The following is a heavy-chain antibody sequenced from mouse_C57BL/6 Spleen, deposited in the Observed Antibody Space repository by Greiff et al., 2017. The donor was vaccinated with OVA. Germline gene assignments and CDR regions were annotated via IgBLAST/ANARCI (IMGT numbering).Heavy chain of an antibody. CDR1: GFTFSSYG. CDR3: ARDHDYADY. Sequence: EVQGVESGGDLVKPGGSLKLSCAASGFTFSSYGMSWVRQTPDKRLEWVATISSGGSYTYYPDSVKGRFTISRDNAKNTLYLQMSSLKSEDTAMYYCARDHDYADYWGQGTTLTVSS. D-gene: IGHD2-4*01. CDR2: ISSGGSYT. V-gene: IGHV5-6*01. J-gene: IGHJ2*01.